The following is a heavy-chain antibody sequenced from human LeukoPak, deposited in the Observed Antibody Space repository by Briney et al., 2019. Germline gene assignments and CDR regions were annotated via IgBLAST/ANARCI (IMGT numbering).Heavy chain of an antibody. V-gene: IGHV3-23*01. D-gene: IGHD5-24*01. CDR2: ISSSGGST. J-gene: IGHJ6*02. CDR3: ATRGKDGYNANYYGMDV. CDR1: ELIFSTYP. Sequence: GGSLRLFCVGSELIFSTYPMSWVRQAPGKGLEWVSAISSSGGSTFYADSVKGRFTISRDNSENTLFIQMNRLGAEDTAIYYCATRGKDGYNANYYGMDVRGQGTTVTVSS.